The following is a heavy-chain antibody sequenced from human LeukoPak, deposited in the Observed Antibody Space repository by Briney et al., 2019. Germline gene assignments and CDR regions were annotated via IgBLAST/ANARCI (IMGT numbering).Heavy chain of an antibody. Sequence: GGSLRLSCAASGFTFSSYSMNWVRQAPGKGLEWVSYISSSSSTIYYADSVKGRFTISRDNAKNSLYLQMNSLRAEDTAVYYCARVAWNYCSSTSCSRDDAFDIWGQGTMVTVSS. D-gene: IGHD2-2*01. J-gene: IGHJ3*02. V-gene: IGHV3-48*01. CDR3: ARVAWNYCSSTSCSRDDAFDI. CDR2: ISSSSSTI. CDR1: GFTFSSYS.